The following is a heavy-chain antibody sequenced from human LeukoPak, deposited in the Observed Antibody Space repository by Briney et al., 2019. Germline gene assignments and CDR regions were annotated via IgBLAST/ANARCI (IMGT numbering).Heavy chain of an antibody. CDR1: GFTFSDYY. J-gene: IGHJ3*02. Sequence: GRSLRLSCAASGFTFSDYYMSWIRQAPGTGLELVSYISSSGSTIYYADSVKGRFTISRDNAKNSLYLQMNSLRAEDMAVYYCARVGTYGDSGRAFDIWGQGTMVTVSS. CDR2: ISSSGSTI. V-gene: IGHV3-11*01. CDR3: ARVGTYGDSGRAFDI. D-gene: IGHD3-10*01.